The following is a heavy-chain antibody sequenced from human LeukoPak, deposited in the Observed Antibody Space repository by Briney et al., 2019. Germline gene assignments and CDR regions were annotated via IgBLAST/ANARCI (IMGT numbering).Heavy chain of an antibody. J-gene: IGHJ4*02. V-gene: IGHV4-31*03. CDR1: GGSISSGGYY. CDR2: IYYSGST. D-gene: IGHD1-20*01. CDR3: ARSITGTTLPFDY. Sequence: NPSQTLSLNCTVSGGSISSGGYYWSWIRQHPGKGLEWIGYIYYSGSTYYNPSLKSRVTISVDTSKNQFSLKLSSVTAADTAVYYCARSITGTTLPFDYWGQGTLVTVSS.